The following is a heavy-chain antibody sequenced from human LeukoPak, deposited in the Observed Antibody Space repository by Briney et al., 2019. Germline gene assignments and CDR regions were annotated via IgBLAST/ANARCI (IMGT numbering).Heavy chain of an antibody. Sequence: GESLKISCKGSGYTFTGYYMHWVRQAPGQGLEWMGWINPNSGGTNYAQKFQGRVTMTRDTSISTAYMELSRLRSDDTAVYYCASSFPARPPRGYSSGWYEYFQHWGQGTLVTVSS. J-gene: IGHJ1*01. V-gene: IGHV1-2*02. CDR3: ASSFPARPPRGYSSGWYEYFQH. CDR2: INPNSGGT. CDR1: GYTFTGYY. D-gene: IGHD6-19*01.